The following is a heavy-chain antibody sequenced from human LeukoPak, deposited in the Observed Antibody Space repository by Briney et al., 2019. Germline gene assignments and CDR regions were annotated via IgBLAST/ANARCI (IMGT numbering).Heavy chain of an antibody. CDR1: GGTFSSYA. CDR3: ARGNADTAMPGVFDY. J-gene: IGHJ4*02. D-gene: IGHD5-18*01. Sequence: SVKVSCKASGGTFSSYAISWVRQAPGQGLEWMGGIIPIFGTANYAQKFQGRVTITADESTSTAYMELSSLRSEDAAVYYCARGNADTAMPGVFDYWGQGTLVTVSS. V-gene: IGHV1-69*13. CDR2: IIPIFGTA.